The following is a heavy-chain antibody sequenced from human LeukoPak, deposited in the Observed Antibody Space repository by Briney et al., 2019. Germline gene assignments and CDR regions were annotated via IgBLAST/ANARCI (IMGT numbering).Heavy chain of an antibody. Sequence: GGSLRLSCAASGFTSDDYAMHWVRQAPGKGLEWVSGISWDSANIGYADSVKGRFTVSRDNTKDSLYLQMNSLRVEDTALYFCAKESSVYCTDGVCSLDFWGQGSLVTVSS. CDR2: ISWDSANI. V-gene: IGHV3-9*02. D-gene: IGHD2-8*01. CDR1: GFTSDDYA. CDR3: AKESSVYCTDGVCSLDF. J-gene: IGHJ4*02.